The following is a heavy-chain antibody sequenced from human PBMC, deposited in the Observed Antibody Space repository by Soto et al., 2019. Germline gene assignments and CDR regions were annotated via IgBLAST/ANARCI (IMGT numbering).Heavy chain of an antibody. J-gene: IGHJ4*02. D-gene: IGHD3-22*01. CDR1: GFTFTNYY. Sequence: QVQLVQSGAEVKKSGAAVKISCKTSGFTFTNYYLHWVRQAPGQGLEWMGLINPAPGSTNYAEKFQGRVTMTRDMSSNTVYMRLGRLTSEDTGIYYWARGGWAGSSSEGGFDLWGQGTHITVSS. CDR3: ARGGWAGSSSEGGFDL. CDR2: INPAPGST. V-gene: IGHV1-46*01.